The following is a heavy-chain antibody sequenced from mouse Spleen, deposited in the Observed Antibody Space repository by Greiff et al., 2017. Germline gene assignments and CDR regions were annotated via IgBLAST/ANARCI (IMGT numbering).Heavy chain of an antibody. V-gene: IGHV1-22*01. CDR2: INPNNGGS. CDR1: GYTFTDYN. CDR3: ARRITTERAMDY. J-gene: IGHJ4*01. Sequence: VQLKQSGPELVKPGASVKMSCKASGYTFTDYNMHWVKQSHGKSLEWIGYINPNNGGSSYNQKFKGKATLTVNKSSSTAYMELRSLTSEDSAVYYCARRITTERAMDYWGQGTSVTVSS. D-gene: IGHD1-1*01.